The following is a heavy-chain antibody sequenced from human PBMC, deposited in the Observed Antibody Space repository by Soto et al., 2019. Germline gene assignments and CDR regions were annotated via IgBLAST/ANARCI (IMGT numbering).Heavy chain of an antibody. CDR3: ARTAYCSSTSCHYYYYMDV. D-gene: IGHD2-2*01. J-gene: IGHJ6*03. Sequence: GGSLRLSCAASGFTFSSYGMHWVRQAPGKGLEWVAVIWYDGSNKYYADSVKGRFTISRDNSKNTLYLQMNSLRAEDTAVYYCARTAYCSSTSCHYYYYMDVWGKGTTVTVSS. CDR2: IWYDGSNK. CDR1: GFTFSSYG. V-gene: IGHV3-33*01.